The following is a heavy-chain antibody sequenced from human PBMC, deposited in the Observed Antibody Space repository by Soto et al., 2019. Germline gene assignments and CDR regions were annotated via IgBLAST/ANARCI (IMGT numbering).Heavy chain of an antibody. Sequence: SETLSLTCDLSGDSVSTNSATWNWIRQSPSRGLEWLGRTYYRSKWYNDYAVSVKSRITINPDTSRNQFSLQSNSVTPADTAVYYCARDSAGYGDYVLFDYWGQGTLVTVPS. CDR2: TYYRSKWYN. CDR1: GDSVSTNSAT. V-gene: IGHV6-1*01. D-gene: IGHD4-17*01. CDR3: ARDSAGYGDYVLFDY. J-gene: IGHJ4*02.